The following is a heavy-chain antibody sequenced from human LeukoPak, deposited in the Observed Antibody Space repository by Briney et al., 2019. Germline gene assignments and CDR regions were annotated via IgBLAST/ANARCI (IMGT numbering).Heavy chain of an antibody. V-gene: IGHV1-18*01. CDR2: ISAYNGNT. D-gene: IGHD3-10*01. J-gene: IGHJ4*02. CDR3: ARAHITMVRGVFDY. CDR1: GYSFTSYG. Sequence: ASVTVSFKASGYSFTSYGISWVRQAPGQGLEWMGWISAYNGNTNYAQKLQGRVTMTTDTSTSTAYMELRSLRSDDTAVYYCARAHITMVRGVFDYWGQGTLVTVSS.